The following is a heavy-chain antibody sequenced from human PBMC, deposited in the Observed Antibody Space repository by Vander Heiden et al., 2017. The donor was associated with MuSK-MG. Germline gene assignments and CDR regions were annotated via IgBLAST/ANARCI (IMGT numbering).Heavy chain of an antibody. J-gene: IGHJ4*02. Sequence: QVQLVQSRAELKKPGSSVMVSCRPSGSTFGCYTIRWVHPAPGPGPEGMGGISPIFGTANYAQKFQGRGTITADESTSTAYMELSSLRSEDTAVYYCARANYYDSSGYYYWGQGTLVTVSS. D-gene: IGHD3-22*01. CDR3: ARANYYDSSGYYY. CDR2: ISPIFGTA. CDR1: GSTFGCYT. V-gene: IGHV1-69*01.